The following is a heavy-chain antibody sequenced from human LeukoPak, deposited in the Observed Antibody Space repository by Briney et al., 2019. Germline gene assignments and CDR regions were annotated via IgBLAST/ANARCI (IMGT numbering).Heavy chain of an antibody. D-gene: IGHD1-14*01. CDR1: GFTFSSCA. CDR2: ISGSGGST. J-gene: IGHJ4*02. V-gene: IGHV3-23*01. CDR3: AKGRKNLSLAPFDY. Sequence: GGSLRLSCAASGFTFSSCAMSWVRQAPGKGLEWVSDISGSGGSTYYADSVKGRFTISRDNSKNTLYLQMNSLRAEDTAVYYCAKGRKNLSLAPFDYWGQGTLVTVSS.